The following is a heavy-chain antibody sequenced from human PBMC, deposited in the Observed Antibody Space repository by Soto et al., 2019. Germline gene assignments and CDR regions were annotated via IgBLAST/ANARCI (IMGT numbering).Heavy chain of an antibody. CDR2: ISYDGSKT. Sequence: QVQLVESGGGVVQPGRSLRLSCAASGFSFSAYGMHWVRQAPGKGLEWVAFISYDGSKTYYADSVKGRFTISRDNSKSTLYLQMNSLRPEDTAVFYCAKDANSYLCTNGVCYPDYWGQGTLVTVSS. CDR3: AKDANSYLCTNGVCYPDY. D-gene: IGHD2-8*01. J-gene: IGHJ4*02. CDR1: GFSFSAYG. V-gene: IGHV3-30*18.